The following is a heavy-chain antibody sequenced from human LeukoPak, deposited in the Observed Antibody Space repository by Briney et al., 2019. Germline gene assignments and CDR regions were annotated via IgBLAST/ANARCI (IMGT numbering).Heavy chain of an antibody. CDR3: TRDLSVARDY. CDR2: IRRKAYGGTT. Sequence: GGSLRLSCTASGFTFGDYAMSWFPQAPGKGLEQVGFIRRKAYGGTTEYAASVKGRFTISRDDSKSIAYLQMNSLKTEDTAVYYCTRDLSVARDYWGQGTLVTVSS. D-gene: IGHD4-23*01. V-gene: IGHV3-49*03. J-gene: IGHJ4*02. CDR1: GFTFGDYA.